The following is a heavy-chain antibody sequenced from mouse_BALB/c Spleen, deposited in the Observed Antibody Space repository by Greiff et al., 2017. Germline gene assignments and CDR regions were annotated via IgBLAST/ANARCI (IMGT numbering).Heavy chain of an antibody. J-gene: IGHJ2*01. CDR3: ANYFQYYFDY. CDR2: ISYDGSN. Sequence: EVQLQESGPGLVKPSQSLSLTCSVTGYSITSGYYWNWIRQFPGNKLEWMGYISYDGSNNYNPSLKNRISITRDTSKNQFFLKLNSVTTEDTATYYCANYFQYYFDYWGQGTTLTVSS. CDR1: GYSITSGYY. V-gene: IGHV3-6*02. D-gene: IGHD1-1*01.